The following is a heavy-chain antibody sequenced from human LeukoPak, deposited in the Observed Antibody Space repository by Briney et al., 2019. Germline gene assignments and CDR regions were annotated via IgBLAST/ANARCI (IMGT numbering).Heavy chain of an antibody. D-gene: IGHD2-2*01. CDR3: ARLQVVPAATTDYFDY. CDR2: IYYSGST. V-gene: IGHV4-39*01. CDR1: GGSISSSSYY. Sequence: SETLSLTCTVSGGSISSSSYYWGWIRHPPGKGLEWIGSIYYSGSTYYNPSLKSRVTISVDTSKNQFSLKLSSVTAADTAVYYCARLQVVPAATTDYFDYWGQGTLVTVSS. J-gene: IGHJ4*02.